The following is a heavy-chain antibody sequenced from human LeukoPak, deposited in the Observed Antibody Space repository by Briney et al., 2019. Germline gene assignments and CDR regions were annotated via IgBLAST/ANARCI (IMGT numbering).Heavy chain of an antibody. Sequence: PSETLSLTCAVSGGSFSVHYWSWIRQPPGKGLEWIGEINQSGSTTYNPSLKSRVTASVDTSKNQFSLKLSSVTAADTAVYSCVRLGRAAGVFLVVDYWGQGTLVTVSS. D-gene: IGHD6-19*01. CDR1: GGSFSVHY. J-gene: IGHJ4*01. CDR2: INQSGST. CDR3: VRLGRAAGVFLVVDY. V-gene: IGHV4-34*01.